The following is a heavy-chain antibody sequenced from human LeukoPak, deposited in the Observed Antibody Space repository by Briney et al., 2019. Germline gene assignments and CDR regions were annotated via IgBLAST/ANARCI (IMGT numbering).Heavy chain of an antibody. CDR2: ISAYNGNT. Sequence: ASVKVSCKASGYTFTSYGISWVRQAPGQGLEWMGWISAYNGNTNYAQKLQGRVTMTTDISTSTAYMELRSLRSDDTAVYYCASVLDCSGGSCLYYFDYWGQGTLVTVSS. V-gene: IGHV1-18*01. CDR1: GYTFTSYG. J-gene: IGHJ4*02. CDR3: ASVLDCSGGSCLYYFDY. D-gene: IGHD2-15*01.